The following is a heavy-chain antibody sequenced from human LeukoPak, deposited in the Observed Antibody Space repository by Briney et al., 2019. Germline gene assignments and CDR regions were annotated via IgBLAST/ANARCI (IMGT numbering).Heavy chain of an antibody. J-gene: IGHJ4*02. CDR3: ARDQYYYDSSGYYYYFDY. D-gene: IGHD3-22*01. V-gene: IGHV3-7*04. Sequence: QPGGSLRRSCAASGFTFTSYWMSWVRQAPGKGLEWVANIKQDGSEKYYVDSVKGRFTISRDNTKNSLYLQMNSLRAEDTAVYYCARDQYYYDSSGYYYYFDYWGQGTLVTVSS. CDR1: GFTFTSYW. CDR2: IKQDGSEK.